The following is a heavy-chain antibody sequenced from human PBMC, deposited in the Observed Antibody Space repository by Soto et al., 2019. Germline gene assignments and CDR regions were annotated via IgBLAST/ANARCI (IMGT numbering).Heavy chain of an antibody. J-gene: IGHJ4*02. CDR3: ARGRYGDY. V-gene: IGHV1-18*01. Sequence: QVHLVQSGAEVKKPGASVKVSCKGSGYAFTTYGITWVRQAPGQGLEWMGWISAHIGNTNYAQKLQGRVTVTRDTSTSTAYMELRSLGSDDTAVYDCARGRYGDYWGQGALVTVSS. CDR1: GYAFTTYG. CDR2: ISAHIGNT. D-gene: IGHD1-1*01.